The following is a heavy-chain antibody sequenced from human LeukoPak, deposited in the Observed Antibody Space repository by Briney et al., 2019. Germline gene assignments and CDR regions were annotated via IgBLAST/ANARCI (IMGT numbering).Heavy chain of an antibody. D-gene: IGHD2-2*01. V-gene: IGHV1-69*13. Sequence: SVKVSCKASGYTFTSYDINWVRQATGQGLEWMGGIIPIFGTANYAQKFQGRVTITADESTSTAYMELSSLRSEDTAVYYCARGVVVVPAAILRETHYYYYMDVWGKGTTVTVSS. CDR2: IIPIFGTA. J-gene: IGHJ6*03. CDR3: ARGVVVVPAAILRETHYYYYMDV. CDR1: GYTFTSYD.